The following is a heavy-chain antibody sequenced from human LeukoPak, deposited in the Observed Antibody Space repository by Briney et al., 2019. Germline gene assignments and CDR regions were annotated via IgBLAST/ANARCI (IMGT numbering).Heavy chain of an antibody. J-gene: IGHJ4*02. CDR1: GGSISSGSYY. CDR2: IYTSGST. D-gene: IGHD3-22*01. V-gene: IGHV4-61*02. Sequence: PSETLSLTCTVSGGSISSGSYYWSWIRQPAGKGLEWIGRIYTSGSTNYNPSLKSRVTISVDTSKNQFSLKLSSVTAADTAVYYCARETANYYDSSGSQWGQGTLVTVSS. CDR3: ARETANYYDSSGSQ.